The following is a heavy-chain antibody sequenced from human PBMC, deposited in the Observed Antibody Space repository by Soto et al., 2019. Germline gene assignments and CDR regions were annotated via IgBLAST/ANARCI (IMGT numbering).Heavy chain of an antibody. CDR3: ARVRVAVAATPSPNNWFDP. V-gene: IGHV1-69*12. CDR1: GGTFSSYA. Sequence: QVQLVQSGAEVKKPGSSVKVSCKASGGTFSSYAISRVRQAPGQGLEWMGGIIPIFGTANYAQKFQGRVTITADESTSTAYMELSSLRSEDTAVYYCARVRVAVAATPSPNNWFDPWGQGTLVTVSS. CDR2: IIPIFGTA. J-gene: IGHJ5*02. D-gene: IGHD6-19*01.